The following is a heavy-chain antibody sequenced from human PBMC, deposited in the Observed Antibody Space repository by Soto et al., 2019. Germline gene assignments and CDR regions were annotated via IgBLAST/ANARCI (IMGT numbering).Heavy chain of an antibody. V-gene: IGHV4-59*08. J-gene: IGHJ4*02. CDR2: IYYSGST. Sequence: SETLSLTCTVSGGSISSYYWSWIRQPPGKGLEWIGYIYYSGSTNYNPSLKSRVTISVDTSKNQFSLKLSSVTAADTAVYYCARQDYYDSSGYYYFDYWGQGTLVTVSS. D-gene: IGHD3-22*01. CDR3: ARQDYYDSSGYYYFDY. CDR1: GGSISSYY.